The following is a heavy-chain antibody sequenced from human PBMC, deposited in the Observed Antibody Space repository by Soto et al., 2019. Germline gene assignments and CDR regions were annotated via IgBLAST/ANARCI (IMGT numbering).Heavy chain of an antibody. J-gene: IGHJ4*02. CDR2: IWYDGSNK. Sequence: GGSLRLSCAASGFTFSSYGMHWVRQAPGKGLEWVAVIWYDGSNKYYADSVKGRFTISRDNSKNTLYLQMNSLRAEDTAVYYCARDPQGGSGYYFDYWGQGTLVTVSS. CDR1: GFTFSSYG. D-gene: IGHD3-10*01. V-gene: IGHV3-33*01. CDR3: ARDPQGGSGYYFDY.